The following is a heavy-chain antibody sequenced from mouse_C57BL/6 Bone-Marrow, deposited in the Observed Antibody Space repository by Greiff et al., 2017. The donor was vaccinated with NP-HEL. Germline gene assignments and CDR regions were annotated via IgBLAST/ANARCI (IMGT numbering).Heavy chain of an antibody. CDR1: GFTFSSYT. V-gene: IGHV5-9*01. CDR3: ARPAYYSNPYYFDY. Sequence: EVKVVESGGGLVKPGGSLKLSCAASGFTFSSYTMSWVRQTPEKRLEWVATISGGGGNTYYPDSVKGRFTISRDNAKNTLYLQMSSLRSEDTALYYCARPAYYSNPYYFDYWGQGTTLTVSS. D-gene: IGHD2-5*01. CDR2: ISGGGGNT. J-gene: IGHJ2*01.